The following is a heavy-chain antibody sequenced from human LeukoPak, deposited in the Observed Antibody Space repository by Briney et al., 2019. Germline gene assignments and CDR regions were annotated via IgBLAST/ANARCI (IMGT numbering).Heavy chain of an antibody. D-gene: IGHD2-2*01. V-gene: IGHV4-59*01. J-gene: IGHJ4*02. CDR3: ARVDCSSTSCHPGRFDY. CDR2: IYYSGST. CDR1: GGSISSYY. Sequence: KSSETLSLTCTVSGGSISSYYWSWIRQPPGKGLEWIGYIYYSGSTNYNPSLKSRVTISVDTSKNQFSLKLSSVTAADTAVYYCARVDCSSTSCHPGRFDYWGQGTLVTVSS.